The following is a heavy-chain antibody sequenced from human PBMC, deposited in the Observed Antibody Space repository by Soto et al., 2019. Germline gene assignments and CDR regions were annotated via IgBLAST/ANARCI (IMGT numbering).Heavy chain of an antibody. CDR3: VRDSHGDY. Sequence: EVQLVESGGGLVQPGGSLRLSCAASGSNFNSYWMQWVRHAPGKGLEWVSRIDGDEDSTTNYADSVKGRFTISRDNVKNTLYLEMNSLRAEDTAVYYCVRDSHGDYWGQGTLVTVSS. CDR1: GSNFNSYW. V-gene: IGHV3-74*01. CDR2: IDGDEDSTT. J-gene: IGHJ4*02.